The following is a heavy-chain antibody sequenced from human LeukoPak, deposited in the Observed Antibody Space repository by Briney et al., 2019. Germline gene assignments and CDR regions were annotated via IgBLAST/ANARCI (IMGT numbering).Heavy chain of an antibody. CDR2: IYSGGST. J-gene: IGHJ4*02. V-gene: IGHV3-53*01. Sequence: GGSLRLSCAASGFTVSSNYMSWVRQAPGKGLEWVSVIYSGGSTYYADSVKGRFTISRDNSKNTLYLQMNSLRAEDTAVYYCARRAYDILTGQEDWGQGTLVTVSS. D-gene: IGHD3-9*01. CDR1: GFTVSSNY. CDR3: ARRAYDILTGQED.